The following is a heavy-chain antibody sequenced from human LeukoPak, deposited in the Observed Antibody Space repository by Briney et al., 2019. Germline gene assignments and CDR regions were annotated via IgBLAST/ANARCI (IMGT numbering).Heavy chain of an antibody. V-gene: IGHV6-1*01. CDR1: GDSVSSNSVA. CDR3: ARGKYSAFDI. Sequence: SQTLSLTCAISGDSVSSNSVAWNWIRQSPWRGLEWRGRTFYKSKWYNDYAVSVKSRITINPDTSKNQFSLQLSSVPPEDTAVYYCARGKYSAFDIWGQGTMVTVSS. J-gene: IGHJ3*02. CDR2: TFYKSKWYN. D-gene: IGHD2/OR15-2a*01.